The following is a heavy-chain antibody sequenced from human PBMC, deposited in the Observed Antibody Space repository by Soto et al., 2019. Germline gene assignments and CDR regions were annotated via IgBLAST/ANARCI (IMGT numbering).Heavy chain of an antibody. D-gene: IGHD3-22*01. CDR1: GFTFTNAW. CDR3: TTYYYDSIWSLYF. Sequence: PGGSLRLSCAASGFTFTNAWMSWVRQAPGKGLEWVGRIKSKTDGGTTEYAAPVKGRFTISRDDSKNTLYLQMNSLKTEDTAVYYFTTYYYDSIWSLYFSGQGTLVTVSS. CDR2: IKSKTDGGTT. J-gene: IGHJ4*02. V-gene: IGHV3-15*01.